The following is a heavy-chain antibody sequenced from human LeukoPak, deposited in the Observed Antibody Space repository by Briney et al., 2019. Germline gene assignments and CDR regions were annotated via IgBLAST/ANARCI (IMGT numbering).Heavy chain of an antibody. J-gene: IGHJ4*02. V-gene: IGHV3-15*01. Sequence: PGGSLRLSCAASGFTFSNAWMSWVRQAPGKGLEWVGRIKSKTDGGTTDYAAPVKGRFTISRDDSKNTLYLQMNSLKTEDTAVYYCTTDPSIIQLPLLFDYWGQGTLVTVSS. CDR2: IKSKTDGGTT. CDR3: TTDPSIIQLPLLFDY. CDR1: GFTFSNAW. D-gene: IGHD5-18*01.